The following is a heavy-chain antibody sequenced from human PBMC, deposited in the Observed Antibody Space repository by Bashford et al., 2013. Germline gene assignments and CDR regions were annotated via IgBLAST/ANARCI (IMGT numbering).Heavy chain of an antibody. CDR3: AKDSLGY. CDR1: GFTFSSYA. J-gene: IGHJ4*02. D-gene: IGHD3-3*02. Sequence: GGSLRLSCAASGFTFSSYAMHWVRQAPGKGLEWVAVISYDGSNKYYADSVKGRFTISRDNSKNTLYLQMNSLRAEDTAVYYCAKDSLGYWGQGTLVTVSS. CDR2: ISYDGSNK. V-gene: IGHV3-30-3*02.